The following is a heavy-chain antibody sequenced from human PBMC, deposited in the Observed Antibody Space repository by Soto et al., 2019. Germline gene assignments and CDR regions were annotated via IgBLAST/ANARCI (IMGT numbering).Heavy chain of an antibody. Sequence: NPSETLSLTCAVSGGSISSSNWWSWVRQPPGKGLEWIGEIYHSGSTNYNPSLKSRVTISVDKSKNQFSLKLSSVTAADTAVYYCARGPPPLRFLEWSPFDYWGQGTLVTVSS. J-gene: IGHJ4*02. D-gene: IGHD3-3*01. V-gene: IGHV4-4*02. CDR3: ARGPPPLRFLEWSPFDY. CDR1: GGSISSSNW. CDR2: IYHSGST.